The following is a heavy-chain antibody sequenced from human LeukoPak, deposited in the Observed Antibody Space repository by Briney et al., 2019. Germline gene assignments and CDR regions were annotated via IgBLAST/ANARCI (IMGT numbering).Heavy chain of an antibody. V-gene: IGHV1-2*06. Sequence: ASVKVSCKASGYTFTGYYMHWVRQAPGQGLELMGRINPNSGGTNYAQKFQGRVTMTRDTSISTAYMELSRLRSDDTAVYYCAREYSSSWYGCFDYWGQGTLVTVSS. CDR3: AREYSSSWYGCFDY. D-gene: IGHD6-13*01. CDR2: INPNSGGT. J-gene: IGHJ4*02. CDR1: GYTFTGYY.